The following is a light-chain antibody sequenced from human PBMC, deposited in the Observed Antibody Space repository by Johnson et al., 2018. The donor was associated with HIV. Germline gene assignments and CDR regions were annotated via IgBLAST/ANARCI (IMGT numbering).Light chain of an antibody. CDR2: DNN. CDR3: GTWDSSLSAGV. CDR1: SSNIGNNY. Sequence: SVLTQPPSVSAAPGQKVTISCSGSSSNIGNNYVSWYQQVPGTAPKLLIYDNNRRPSGIPDRFSGYKSGTSATLGITGLQTGDEADYYCGTWDSSLSAGVFGTGTKVTVL. J-gene: IGLJ1*01. V-gene: IGLV1-51*01.